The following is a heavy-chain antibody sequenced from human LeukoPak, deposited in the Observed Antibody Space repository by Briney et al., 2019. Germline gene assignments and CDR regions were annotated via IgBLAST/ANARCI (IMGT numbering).Heavy chain of an antibody. CDR2: ISWDGGST. J-gene: IGHJ4*02. D-gene: IGHD3-22*01. CDR3: AKDIVPSYYYDSSGLFDY. V-gene: IGHV3-43D*03. Sequence: GGSLRLSCAASGFTFSSYSMNWVRQAPGKGLEWVSLISWDGGSTYYADSVKGRFTISRDNSKNSLYLQMNSLRAEDTALYYCAKDIVPSYYYDSSGLFDYWGQGTLVTVSS. CDR1: GFTFSSYS.